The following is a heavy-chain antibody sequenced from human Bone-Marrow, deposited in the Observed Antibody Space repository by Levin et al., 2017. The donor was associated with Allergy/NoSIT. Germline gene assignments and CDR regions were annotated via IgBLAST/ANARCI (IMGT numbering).Heavy chain of an antibody. Sequence: GGSLRLSCAASGFIFSTYAMSWVRQAPGKGLEWVSGISGSGGSTYYADSVKGRFTISRDNSKNTLYLQMISLRDEDTAVYYCAKDLTMIRGIIISPEMDYWGQGTLVTVSS. D-gene: IGHD3-10*01. CDR3: AKDLTMIRGIIISPEMDY. CDR1: GFIFSTYA. CDR2: ISGSGGST. V-gene: IGHV3-23*01. J-gene: IGHJ4*02.